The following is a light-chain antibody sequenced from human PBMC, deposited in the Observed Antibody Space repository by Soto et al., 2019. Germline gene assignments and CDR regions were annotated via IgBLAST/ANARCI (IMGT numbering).Light chain of an antibody. CDR3: CSYAGNSNFV. V-gene: IGLV2-23*01. CDR2: EGI. J-gene: IGLJ1*01. CDR1: SSDVGTYNL. Sequence: QSVLTQPASVSGSPGQSITISCTGTSSDVGTYNLVSWYQQHRGKAAKLIIYEGIKRPSGVSNRFSGSKSGNTASLTISGLQAEDESDYYCCSYAGNSNFVFGTGTKVTVL.